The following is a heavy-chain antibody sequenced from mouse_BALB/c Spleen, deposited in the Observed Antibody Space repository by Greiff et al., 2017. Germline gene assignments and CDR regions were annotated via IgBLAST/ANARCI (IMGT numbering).Heavy chain of an antibody. CDR3: ARGDYDAWFAY. V-gene: IGHV2-9*02. CDR2: IWAGGST. D-gene: IGHD2-4*01. J-gene: IGHJ3*01. CDR1: GFSLTSYG. Sequence: VHLVESGPGLVAPSQSLSITCTVSGFSLTSYGVHWVRQPPGKGLEWLGVIWAGGSTNYNSALMSRLSISKDNSKSQVFLKMNSLQTDDTAMYYCARGDYDAWFAYWGQGTLVTVSA.